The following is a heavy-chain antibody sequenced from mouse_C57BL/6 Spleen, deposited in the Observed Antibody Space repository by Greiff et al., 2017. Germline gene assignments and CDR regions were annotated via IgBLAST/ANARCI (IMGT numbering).Heavy chain of an antibody. J-gene: IGHJ2*01. V-gene: IGHV2-9-1*01. CDR3: ASQKKNGSCDY. D-gene: IGHD2-2*01. CDR2: IWTGGGT. CDR1: GFSLTSYT. Sequence: VKLVESGPGLVAPSQSLSITCTVSGFSLTSYTISWVRQPPGKGLEWLGVIWTGGGTNYNSALKSRLSISKDNSKSQVFLKMNSLQTDDTARYXCASQKKNGSCDYWGQGTTLTVSS.